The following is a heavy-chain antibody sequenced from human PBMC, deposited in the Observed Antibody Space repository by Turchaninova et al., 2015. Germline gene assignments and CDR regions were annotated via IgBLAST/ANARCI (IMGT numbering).Heavy chain of an antibody. Sequence: QGQLVGSGGGVVQPGGSLSPPWSVSGFIFCNYGMHWVRQAPGKGLEWVTFMQSHGRDHAYADAVKGRFTISRDNSKSTLYLQMDSLRGDDTAVYYCVSDHGHGHNLHPFWGQGTLVSVSS. V-gene: IGHV3-30*02. D-gene: IGHD2-8*01. CDR1: GFIFCNYG. J-gene: IGHJ4*02. CDR2: MQSHGRDH. CDR3: VSDHGHGHNLHPF.